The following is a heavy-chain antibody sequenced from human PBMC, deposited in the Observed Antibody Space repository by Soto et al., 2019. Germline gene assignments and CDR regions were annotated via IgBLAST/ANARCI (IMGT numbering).Heavy chain of an antibody. CDR1: GVTLTNVW. CDR2: IRSKSAGGTT. CDR3: SHGYGQYLNS. Sequence: GGSLRLSCAVSGVTLTNVWMNWVRQAPGKGLEWVGRIRSKSAGGTTDYAAPVKGRFAISRDDSKNTLYLQMSSLESDDTAVYYCSHGYGQYLNSWGQGTLVTVSS. D-gene: IGHD5-18*01. V-gene: IGHV3-15*07. J-gene: IGHJ4*02.